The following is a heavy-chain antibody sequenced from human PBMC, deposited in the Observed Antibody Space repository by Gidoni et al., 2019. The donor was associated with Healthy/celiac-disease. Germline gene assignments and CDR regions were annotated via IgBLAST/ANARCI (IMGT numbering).Heavy chain of an antibody. CDR3: ARGLGYCSSTSCYTRGDDAFDI. D-gene: IGHD2-2*02. CDR1: GGSISSYY. J-gene: IGHJ3*02. CDR2: IYYSGST. V-gene: IGHV4-59*01. Sequence: QVQLQESCPGLVKPSETLSLTCTVSGGSISSYYWSWIRQPPGKGLEWIGYIYYSGSTNYNPSLKSRVTISVDTSKNQFSLKLSSVTAADTAVYYCARGLGYCSSTSCYTRGDDAFDIWGQGTMVTVSS.